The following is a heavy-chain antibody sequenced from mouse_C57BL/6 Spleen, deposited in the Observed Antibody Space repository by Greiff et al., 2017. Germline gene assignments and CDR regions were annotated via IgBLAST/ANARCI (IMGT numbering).Heavy chain of an antibody. CDR3: ARSPLYYDYDYWYFDV. D-gene: IGHD2-4*01. CDR1: GYSITSDY. V-gene: IGHV3-8*01. J-gene: IGHJ1*03. CDR2: ISYSGST. Sequence: EVQLQESGPSLAKPSQTLSLTCSVTGYSITSDYWNWIRKFPGNKLEYMGYISYSGSTYYNPSLKSRISITRDTSKNQYYLQLNSVTTEDTATYYCARSPLYYDYDYWYFDVWGTGTTVTVSS.